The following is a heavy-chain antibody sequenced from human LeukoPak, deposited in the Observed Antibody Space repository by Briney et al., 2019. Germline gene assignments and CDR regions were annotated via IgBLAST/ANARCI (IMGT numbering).Heavy chain of an antibody. J-gene: IGHJ4*02. CDR3: AKDHRIYCSSTSCPPFDY. V-gene: IGHV3-9*01. CDR1: GSTFDDYA. CDR2: ISWNSGSI. D-gene: IGHD2-2*01. Sequence: GGSLRLSCAASGSTFDDYAMHWVRQAPGKGLEWVSGISWNSGSIGYADSVKGRFTISRDNAKNSLYLQMNSLRAEDTAVYYCAKDHRIYCSSTSCPPFDYWGQGTLVTVSS.